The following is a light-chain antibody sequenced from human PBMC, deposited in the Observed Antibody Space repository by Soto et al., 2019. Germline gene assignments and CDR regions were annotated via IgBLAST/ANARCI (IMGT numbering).Light chain of an antibody. Sequence: EIVLTQSPVTLSLSPGERASLSCRASQSLSDYLTWYHQKPGQAPRLLIYNASNRAAGIPARFSGSGSGTDFTLTISSLEPDDFAVYYCQQRSNWPPITFGQGTRLE. CDR3: QQRSNWPPIT. CDR2: NAS. V-gene: IGKV3-11*01. CDR1: QSLSDY. J-gene: IGKJ5*01.